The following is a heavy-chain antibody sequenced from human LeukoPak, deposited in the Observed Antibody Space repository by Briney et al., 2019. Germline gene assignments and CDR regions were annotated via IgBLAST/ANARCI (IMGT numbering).Heavy chain of an antibody. V-gene: IGHV3-43*02. CDR3: AANFGAYYYDTSGYYGF. J-gene: IGHJ4*02. Sequence: PGGSLRLSCAASGFTFDDYAMHWVRQAPGKGLEWVSLISGDGNSSNYAASVKGRFTISRDNSENSLYLQVNSLRIEDTAFYYCAANFGAYYYDTSGYYGFWGQGTLVTVSS. CDR2: ISGDGNSS. CDR1: GFTFDDYA. D-gene: IGHD3-22*01.